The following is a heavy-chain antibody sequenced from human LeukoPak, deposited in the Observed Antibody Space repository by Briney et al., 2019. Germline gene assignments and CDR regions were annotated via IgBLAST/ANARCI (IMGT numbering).Heavy chain of an antibody. D-gene: IGHD2-8*01. V-gene: IGHV6-1*01. CDR1: GDSVSSKSAA. Sequence: SQTLSLTCAISGDSVSSKSAAWNWIRQSPSRDLEWLGRTYYRSKWYKEYAVSVKSRLSISPDTSKNQFSLQLNSVTPEDSAVYYCARTHGYIDYWGQGTLVTVSS. CDR3: ARTHGYIDY. J-gene: IGHJ4*02. CDR2: TYYRSKWYK.